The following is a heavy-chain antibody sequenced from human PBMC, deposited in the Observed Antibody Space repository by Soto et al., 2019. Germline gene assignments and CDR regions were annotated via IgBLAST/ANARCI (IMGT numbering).Heavy chain of an antibody. V-gene: IGHV3-7*03. Sequence: GGSLRLSCAASGFTFSSYWMSWVRQAPGKGLEWVANIKQDGSEKYYVDSVMGRFTISRDNAKNSLYLQMNSLRAEDTAVYYCARDSSGWYGGYYFDYWGQGTLVTVSS. J-gene: IGHJ4*02. CDR3: ARDSSGWYGGYYFDY. CDR2: IKQDGSEK. CDR1: GFTFSSYW. D-gene: IGHD6-19*01.